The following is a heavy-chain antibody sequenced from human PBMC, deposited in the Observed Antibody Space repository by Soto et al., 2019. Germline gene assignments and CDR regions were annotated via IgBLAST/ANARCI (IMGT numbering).Heavy chain of an antibody. CDR2: IYYSGST. D-gene: IGHD3-9*01. J-gene: IGHJ4*02. V-gene: IGHV4-61*01. CDR3: ARDIWLDYFDY. Sequence: SETLSLTCTVSGGSVSSGSYYWSWIRQPPGKGLEWIGYIYYSGSTNYNPSLKSRVTISLDTSKNHFSPKLTSVTAADTAVYYCARDIWLDYFDYWGQGTLVTAPQ. CDR1: GGSVSSGSYY.